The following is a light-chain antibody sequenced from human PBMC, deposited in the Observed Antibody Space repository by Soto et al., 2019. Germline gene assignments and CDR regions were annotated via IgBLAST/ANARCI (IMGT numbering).Light chain of an antibody. Sequence: EIVLTQSPATLSLSPGERATLSCRASQSVSSYLAWYQQKPGQAPRLLIYDASNRATGIPARFSGGGSGTDFTLTISRLEPEDSAVYFCQQYTGPPTTFGQGTRLEIK. CDR2: DAS. J-gene: IGKJ5*01. CDR3: QQYTGPPTT. V-gene: IGKV3-11*01. CDR1: QSVSSY.